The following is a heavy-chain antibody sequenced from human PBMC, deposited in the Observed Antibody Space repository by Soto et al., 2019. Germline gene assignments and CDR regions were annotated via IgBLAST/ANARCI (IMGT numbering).Heavy chain of an antibody. CDR1: GFTFSSYA. CDR2: ITANSGST. CDR3: AKSPEWPNRYFHY. J-gene: IGHJ4*02. Sequence: GGSLRLSCAASGFTFSSYAMVCVRQAPGKGLEWVSTITANSGSTAYGDSVKGRFTISRDNSKSTLYLQMNSLRVEDTAAYYCAKSPEWPNRYFHYWGQGTLVTVSS. V-gene: IGHV3-23*01. D-gene: IGHD3-3*01.